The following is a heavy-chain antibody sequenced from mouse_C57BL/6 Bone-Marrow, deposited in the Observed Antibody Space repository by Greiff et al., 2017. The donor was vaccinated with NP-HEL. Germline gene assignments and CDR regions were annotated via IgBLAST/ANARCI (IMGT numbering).Heavy chain of an antibody. Sequence: EVHLVESGGDLVKPGGSLKLSCAASGFTFSSYGMSWVRQTPDKRLEWVATISSGGSYTYYPDSVKGRFTISRDNAKNTLYLQMSSLKSEDTAMYYCARGLYWYFDVWGTGTTVTVSS. CDR3: ARGLYWYFDV. J-gene: IGHJ1*03. V-gene: IGHV5-6*01. CDR2: ISSGGSYT. CDR1: GFTFSSYG.